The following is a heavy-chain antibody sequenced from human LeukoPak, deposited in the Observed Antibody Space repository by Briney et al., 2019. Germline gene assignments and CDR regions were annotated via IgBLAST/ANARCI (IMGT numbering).Heavy chain of an antibody. V-gene: IGHV4-34*01. Sequence: SETLSLTCAVYGGSFSSFYWSWIRQPPGKGLEWIGEINHSGSTNYNPSLKSRVTISVDTSKNQFSLKLSSVTAADTAVYYCARLGLINIHDAFDIWGQGTMVTVSS. J-gene: IGHJ3*02. CDR2: INHSGST. CDR3: ARLGLINIHDAFDI. CDR1: GGSFSSFY. D-gene: IGHD3-10*01.